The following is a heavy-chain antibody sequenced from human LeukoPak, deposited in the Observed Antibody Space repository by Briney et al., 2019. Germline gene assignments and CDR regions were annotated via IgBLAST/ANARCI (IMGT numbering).Heavy chain of an antibody. Sequence: GGSLRLSCAASGFTFSSYAMSWVRQAPGKGLEWVSAISGSGGSTYYADSVKGRFTISRDNSKNTLYLQMNSLRAEDTAVYYCAKVPREGYCSGGSSYVFYFDYWGQGTLVTVSS. CDR2: ISGSGGST. J-gene: IGHJ4*02. CDR1: GFTFSSYA. D-gene: IGHD2-15*01. CDR3: AKVPREGYCSGGSSYVFYFDY. V-gene: IGHV3-23*01.